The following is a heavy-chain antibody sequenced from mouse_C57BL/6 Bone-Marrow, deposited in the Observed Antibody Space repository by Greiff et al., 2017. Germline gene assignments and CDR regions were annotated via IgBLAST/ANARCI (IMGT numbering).Heavy chain of an antibody. CDR1: GFSFNTYA. CDR2: IRSKSNNYAT. Sequence: EVKLVESGGGLVQPKGSLKLSCAASGFSFNTYAINWVRQAPGKGLEWVARIRSKSNNYATYYADSVKDRFTISRDDSESMLYLQMNNLKTEDTAMYYCVRPYYYGSEAMDYWGQGTSVTVSS. CDR3: VRPYYYGSEAMDY. D-gene: IGHD1-1*01. V-gene: IGHV10-1*01. J-gene: IGHJ4*01.